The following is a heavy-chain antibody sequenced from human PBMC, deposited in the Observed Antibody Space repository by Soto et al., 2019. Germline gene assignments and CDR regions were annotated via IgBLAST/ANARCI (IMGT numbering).Heavy chain of an antibody. V-gene: IGHV3-23*01. CDR1: VFIFTDYA. D-gene: IGHD3-22*01. J-gene: IGHJ5*02. Sequence: PWGCRTLSCVSSVFIFTDYAMTRVRQARGKGLEWVSVISGSGVSIYYTDSVRGRFTISRDNSKNTLYLQMHSLRPEDTAVYFCVQRPDSYDRSGYPAWGQGIKVTVSS. CDR2: ISGSGVSI. CDR3: VQRPDSYDRSGYPA.